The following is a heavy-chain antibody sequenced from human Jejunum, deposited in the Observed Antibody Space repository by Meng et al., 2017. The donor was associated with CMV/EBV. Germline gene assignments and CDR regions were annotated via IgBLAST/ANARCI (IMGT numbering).Heavy chain of an antibody. D-gene: IGHD3-16*01. CDR2: INHSGSF. CDR1: GGSFSSHY. CDR3: ARGRGRWDFDY. J-gene: IGHJ4*02. Sequence: QLQLQQWGAGLLKPSETLSLTCGIYGGSFSSHYWSWIRQPPGKGLEWIGEINHSGSFNYNPSLKSRLTVSRDTSKNQFSLKLSLVNAADTALYFCARGRGRWDFDYWSQGTLVTVSS. V-gene: IGHV4-34*01.